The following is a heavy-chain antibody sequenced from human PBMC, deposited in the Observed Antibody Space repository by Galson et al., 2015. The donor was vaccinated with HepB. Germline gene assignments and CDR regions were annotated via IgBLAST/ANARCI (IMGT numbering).Heavy chain of an antibody. Sequence: SLRLSCATSGFTFSNYVMHWVRQAPGKGLEWVAVIWYDGSNKNYADSVKGRFTISRDNSKNTLYLQMNSLRAEDTAVYYCARVRQPDNDGFDIWGQGTMVTVSS. CDR1: GFTFSNYV. J-gene: IGHJ3*02. CDR2: IWYDGSNK. CDR3: ARVRQPDNDGFDI. D-gene: IGHD1-14*01. V-gene: IGHV3-33*01.